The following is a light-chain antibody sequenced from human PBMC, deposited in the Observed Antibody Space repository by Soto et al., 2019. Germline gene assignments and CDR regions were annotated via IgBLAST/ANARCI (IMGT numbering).Light chain of an antibody. Sequence: EIVLTQSPGTLSLSPGERATLSCRASQSVSSSYLAWYQQKPGQAPSLLINGASNRATGIPDRFSGSGSGTDFTLTISRLEPEDFAVYYCQQYGSSPPWTFGQRTKGEVK. V-gene: IGKV3-20*01. CDR1: QSVSSSY. J-gene: IGKJ1*01. CDR3: QQYGSSPPWT. CDR2: GAS.